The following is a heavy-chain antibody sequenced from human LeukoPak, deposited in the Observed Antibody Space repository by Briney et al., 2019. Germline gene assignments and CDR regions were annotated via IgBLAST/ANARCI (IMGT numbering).Heavy chain of an antibody. CDR2: IYTSGST. D-gene: IGHD1-20*01. J-gene: IGHJ4*02. CDR3: ARDNWDDDGPYFDY. V-gene: IGHV4-61*02. CDR1: GGSISSGSYY. Sequence: SETLSLTCTVSGGSISSGSYYWSWIRQPAGKGLEWIGRIYTSGSTNYNPSLKSRVTISVDTSKNQFSLKLSSVTAADTAVYYCARDNWDDDGPYFDYWGQGTLVTVSS.